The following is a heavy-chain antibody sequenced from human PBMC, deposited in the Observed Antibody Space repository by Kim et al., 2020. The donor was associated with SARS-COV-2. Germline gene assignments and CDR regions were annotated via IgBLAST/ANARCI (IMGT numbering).Heavy chain of an antibody. Sequence: ASVKVSCKASGYTFTSYAMHWVRQAPGQRLEWMGWINAGNGNTKYSQKFQGRVTINRDTSASTAYMELSSLRSEDTAVYYCARGIRYSSGWYTDYWGQGTLVTVSS. CDR2: INAGNGNT. CDR1: GYTFTSYA. J-gene: IGHJ4*02. D-gene: IGHD6-19*01. CDR3: ARGIRYSSGWYTDY. V-gene: IGHV1-3*01.